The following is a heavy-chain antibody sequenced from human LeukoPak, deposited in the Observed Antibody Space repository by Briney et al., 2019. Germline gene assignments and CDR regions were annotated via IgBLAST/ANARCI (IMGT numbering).Heavy chain of an antibody. Sequence: ASVEVSCKASGGTFSSYAISWVRQAPGQGLEWMGGIIPIFGTANYAQKFQGRVTITTDESTSTAYMELSSLRSEDTAVYYCARASDECIAARPCWFDPWGQGTLVTVSS. CDR3: ARASDECIAARPCWFDP. V-gene: IGHV1-69*05. J-gene: IGHJ5*02. D-gene: IGHD6-6*01. CDR2: IIPIFGTA. CDR1: GGTFSSYA.